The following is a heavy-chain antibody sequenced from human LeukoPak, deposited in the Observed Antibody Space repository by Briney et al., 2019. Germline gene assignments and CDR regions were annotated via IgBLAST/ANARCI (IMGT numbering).Heavy chain of an antibody. CDR1: QFTFRNYE. CDR3: ASSKWFYFDS. V-gene: IGHV3-48*03. J-gene: IGHJ4*02. CDR2: TGSSTI. Sequence: PGGSLRLTCTTSQFTFRNYEVNWVRQAPGKGLEWISFTGSSTIQYADSVTGRFTISRDNAKNSLYLQMNSLRVEDTAVYYCASSKWFYFDSWGQGTLVTVPS. D-gene: IGHD3-22*01.